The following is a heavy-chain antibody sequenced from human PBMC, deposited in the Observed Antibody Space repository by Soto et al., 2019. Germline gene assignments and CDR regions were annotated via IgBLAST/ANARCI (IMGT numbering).Heavy chain of an antibody. D-gene: IGHD1-20*01. CDR1: VVGLSESH. V-gene: IGHV3-11*01. Sequence: LTLSDARPVVGLSESHMSWIRQDPGKGLECVSYISGSSTTKYYADSVKGRFTISRDNTKNSLFLHMNSLTTEDTGVYYCARDIGISGNWFDPWGQGTLVTVS. J-gene: IGHJ5*02. CDR2: ISGSSTTK. CDR3: ARDIGISGNWFDP.